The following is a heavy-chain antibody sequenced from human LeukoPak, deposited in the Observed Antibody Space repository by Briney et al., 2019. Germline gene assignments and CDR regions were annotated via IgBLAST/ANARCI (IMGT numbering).Heavy chain of an antibody. V-gene: IGHV3-30*14. CDR1: GFTFNDYA. CDR3: AREAVMPVAPVKIGASDRPLYEYYGLDV. D-gene: IGHD3-16*01. CDR2: ISYDGYDK. Sequence: GGSLRLSCAASGFTFNDYAMYWVRQAPGKGLEWVTLISYDGYDKSYADSVRGRFTISRDNSKNTLYLQMNSLRADDTAVYYCAREAVMPVAPVKIGASDRPLYEYYGLDVWGQGTTVTVS. J-gene: IGHJ6*02.